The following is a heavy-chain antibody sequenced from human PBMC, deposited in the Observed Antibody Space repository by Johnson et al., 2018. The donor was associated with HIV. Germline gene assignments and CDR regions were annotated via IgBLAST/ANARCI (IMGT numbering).Heavy chain of an antibody. Sequence: QVQLVESGGGVVQPGGSLRLSCAASGFTFSSYGMHWVRQAPGKGLEWVAFIRYDGSNKYYADSVKGRFTISRDNSKNPLYLQMNSLRAEDTAVYYCARDRFYCSGGSCYHSGAFDIWGQGTMVTVSS. J-gene: IGHJ3*02. CDR3: ARDRFYCSGGSCYHSGAFDI. V-gene: IGHV3-30*02. CDR2: IRYDGSNK. D-gene: IGHD2-15*01. CDR1: GFTFSSYG.